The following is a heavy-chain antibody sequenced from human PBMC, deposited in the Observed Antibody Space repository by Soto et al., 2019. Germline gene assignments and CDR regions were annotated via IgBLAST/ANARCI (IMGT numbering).Heavy chain of an antibody. V-gene: IGHV1-3*01. D-gene: IGHD3-16*01. CDR2: INAGNGNT. J-gene: IGHJ2*01. Sequence: QVQLVQSGAEVKKPGASVKVSCKASGYTFTSYAMHWVRQAPGQRLEWMGWINAGNGNTKYSQKFQGRVTITRDTSASTAYLELSSLITEATAVYYCSGGEVAGEDWYFDLWVRGAPVTVS. CDR1: GYTFTSYA. CDR3: SGGEVAGEDWYFDL.